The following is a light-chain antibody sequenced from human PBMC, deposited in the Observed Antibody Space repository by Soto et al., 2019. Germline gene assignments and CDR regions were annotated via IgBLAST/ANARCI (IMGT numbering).Light chain of an antibody. V-gene: IGLV1-44*01. CDR3: AAWDDGLSGVL. CDR1: TSNIGSNP. Sequence: QSVLTQPPSASGTPGQRVTVSCSGSTSNIGSNPVNWYQQLPGTAPKLVVYSNNQRPSGVPDRFSGSKSGTSACLAIRGLQSEDEADYYCAAWDDGLSGVLFGGGTKVTVL. J-gene: IGLJ2*01. CDR2: SNN.